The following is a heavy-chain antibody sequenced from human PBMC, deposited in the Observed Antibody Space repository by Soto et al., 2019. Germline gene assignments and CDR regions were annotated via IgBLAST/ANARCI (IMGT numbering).Heavy chain of an antibody. D-gene: IGHD6-25*01. V-gene: IGHV3-7*02. CDR1: GFTFSSRW. CDR3: ATHDGPAAAGLVLDF. Sequence: EVRLVESGGGLVQPGGSLRLSCEASGFTFSSRWMTWVRQGPGKGLEWVANIHEDKHAKDYVDSVKGRFTISRDNAKNSLYLQMNSLRDEDTAVYYCATHDGPAAAGLVLDFWGQGALVIVSS. J-gene: IGHJ4*02. CDR2: IHEDKHAK.